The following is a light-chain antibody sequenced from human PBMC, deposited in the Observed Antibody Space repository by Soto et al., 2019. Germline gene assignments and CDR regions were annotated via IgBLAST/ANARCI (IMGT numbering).Light chain of an antibody. CDR3: QQRSDWPLT. Sequence: EIVLTQSPATLSLSPGERATLSCRASQSVRGYLASYQQKPGQAPRLLIYDASCRVTGLPARFSGSGSGTDFTLTISSLEPEDFAVYYCQQRSDWPLTFGGGTKVEIK. J-gene: IGKJ4*01. CDR1: QSVRGY. V-gene: IGKV3-11*01. CDR2: DAS.